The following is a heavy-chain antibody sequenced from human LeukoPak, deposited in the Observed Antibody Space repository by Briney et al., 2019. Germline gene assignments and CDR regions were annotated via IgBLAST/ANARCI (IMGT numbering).Heavy chain of an antibody. CDR2: IIPILGIA. V-gene: IGHV1-69*02. CDR1: GGTFSSYT. CDR3: ARTTTVTREYFQH. D-gene: IGHD4-11*01. J-gene: IGHJ1*01. Sequence: SVKVSCKASGGTFSSYTISWVRQAPGQGLEWMGRIIPILGIANYAQKFQGRVTITADKSTSTAYMELSSLKSEDTAVYYCARTTTVTREYFQHWGQGTLVTVSS.